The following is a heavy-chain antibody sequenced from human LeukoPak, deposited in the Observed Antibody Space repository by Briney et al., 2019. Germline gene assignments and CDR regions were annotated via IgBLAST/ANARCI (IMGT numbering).Heavy chain of an antibody. CDR3: ARAGPKYSSSFYYYYMDV. CDR2: ISSSSSYI. CDR1: GFTFSSYS. J-gene: IGHJ6*03. Sequence: GGSLRLSCAASGFTFSSYSMNWVRQAPGKGLDWASSISSSSSYIYYADSVKGRFTISRDNAKNSLYLQMNSLRAEDTAVYYCARAGPKYSSSFYYYYMDVWGKGTTVTISS. V-gene: IGHV3-21*01. D-gene: IGHD6-13*01.